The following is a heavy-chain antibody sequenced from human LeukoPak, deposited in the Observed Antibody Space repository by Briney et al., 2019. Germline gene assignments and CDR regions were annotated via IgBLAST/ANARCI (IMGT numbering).Heavy chain of an antibody. CDR2: IYYSGST. CDR1: GGSISSSSYY. CDR3: ARNLIPEQLVLNF. Sequence: SETLSLTCTVSGGSISSSSYYWGWIRQPPGKGLEWIGSIYYSGSTYYNPSLKSRVTISVDTSKNQFSLKLSSVTAADTAVYYCARNLIPEQLVLNFWGQGTLVTVSS. J-gene: IGHJ4*02. D-gene: IGHD6-13*01. V-gene: IGHV4-39*07.